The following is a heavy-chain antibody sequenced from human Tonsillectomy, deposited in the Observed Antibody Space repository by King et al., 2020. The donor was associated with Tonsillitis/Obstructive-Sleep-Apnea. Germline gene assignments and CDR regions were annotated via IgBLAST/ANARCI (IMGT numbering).Heavy chain of an antibody. V-gene: IGHV3-20*04. Sequence: VQLVEAGEGVVRPGGSLRLSCAASGFTFDDYVISWVRQAPRKGLEGVPGINWNGGRTGYAFSLKCRFTISRDNAKNSLYLQMNSLRAEDTALYYCARVFRDDYYYYYMDVWGKGTTVTVSS. CDR3: ARVFRDDYYYYYMDV. D-gene: IGHD5-24*01. J-gene: IGHJ6*03. CDR1: GFTFDDYV. CDR2: INWNGGRT.